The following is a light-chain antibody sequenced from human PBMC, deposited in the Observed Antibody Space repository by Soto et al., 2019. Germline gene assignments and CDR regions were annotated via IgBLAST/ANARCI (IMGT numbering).Light chain of an antibody. CDR3: SSYTSSSTRA. CDR2: EVS. Sequence: QSALTQPASVSGSPGQSITISCTGNSSDVGGYNYVSWYQQHPGKAPKLMIYEVSNRPSGVSNRFSGSKSGNTASLTISGLQAEDEADYYCSSYTSSSTRAFGGGTKLTVL. CDR1: SSDVGGYNY. J-gene: IGLJ3*02. V-gene: IGLV2-14*01.